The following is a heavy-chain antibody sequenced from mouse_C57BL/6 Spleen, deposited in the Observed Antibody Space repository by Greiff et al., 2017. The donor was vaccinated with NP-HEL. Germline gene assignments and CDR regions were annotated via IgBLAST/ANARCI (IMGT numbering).Heavy chain of an antibody. CDR2: ISSGSSTI. CDR1: GFTFSDYG. J-gene: IGHJ3*01. V-gene: IGHV5-17*01. Sequence: EVHLVESGGGLVKPGGSLKLSCAASGFTFSDYGMHWVRQAPEKGLEWVAYISSGSSTIYYADTVKGRFTISRDNAKNTLFLQMTSLRSEDTAMYYCAMGDYVPAWFAYWGQGTLVTVSA. D-gene: IGHD2-4*01. CDR3: AMGDYVPAWFAY.